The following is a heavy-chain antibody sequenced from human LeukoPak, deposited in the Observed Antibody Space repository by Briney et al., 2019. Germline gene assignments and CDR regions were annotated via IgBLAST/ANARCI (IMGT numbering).Heavy chain of an antibody. Sequence: PSETLSLTCTVSGGSISSYYWSWIRQPPGKGLEWIGYIYYSGSTNYNPSLKSRVTISVDTSKNQFSLKLSSVTAADTAVYYCARENILTGPFPYYYYMDVWGKGTTVTVSS. CDR2: IYYSGST. J-gene: IGHJ6*03. V-gene: IGHV4-59*01. CDR3: ARENILTGPFPYYYYMDV. D-gene: IGHD3-9*01. CDR1: GGSISSYY.